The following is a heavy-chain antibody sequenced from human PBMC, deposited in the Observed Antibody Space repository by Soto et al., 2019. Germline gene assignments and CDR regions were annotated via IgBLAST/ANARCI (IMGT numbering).Heavy chain of an antibody. CDR1: GFTFSSYA. J-gene: IGHJ1*01. Sequence: PGGSLRLSCAASGFTFSSYAMSWVRQAPGKGLEWVSAISGSGGSTYYADSVKGRFTISRDNSKNTLYLQMNSLRAEDTAVYYCAKGYCSSTSCYGEYFQHWGQGTLVTVSS. D-gene: IGHD2-2*01. V-gene: IGHV3-23*01. CDR3: AKGYCSSTSCYGEYFQH. CDR2: ISGSGGST.